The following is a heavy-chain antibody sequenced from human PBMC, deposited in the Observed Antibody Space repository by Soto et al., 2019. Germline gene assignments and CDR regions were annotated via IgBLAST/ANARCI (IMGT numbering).Heavy chain of an antibody. V-gene: IGHV1-2*02. D-gene: IGHD5-18*01. CDR3: ARTVDTAILAQSGHQKDYYYYGMDV. CDR2: INPNTGGT. J-gene: IGHJ6*02. CDR1: GYTFTGYY. Sequence: ASVKVSCKASGYTFTGYYMHWVRQAPGQGLEWMGWINPNTGGTNYAQKFQGRVAMTRDTSINTAYMELSRLRSDDTAVYYCARTVDTAILAQSGHQKDYYYYGMDVCGQGTTVTVSS.